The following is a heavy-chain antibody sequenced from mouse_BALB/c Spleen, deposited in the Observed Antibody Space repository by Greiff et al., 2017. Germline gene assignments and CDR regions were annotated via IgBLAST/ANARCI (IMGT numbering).Heavy chain of an antibody. Sequence: QVQLKESGPSLVAPSQSLSITCTVSGFSLTGYGVNWVRQPPGKGLEWLGMIWGDGSTDYNSALKSRLSISKDNSKSQVLLKMNSLQTDDTARYYCARDERYGNYAMDYWGQGTSVTVSS. CDR1: GFSLTGYG. V-gene: IGHV2-6-7*01. D-gene: IGHD2-10*02. CDR3: ARDERYGNYAMDY. CDR2: IWGDGST. J-gene: IGHJ4*01.